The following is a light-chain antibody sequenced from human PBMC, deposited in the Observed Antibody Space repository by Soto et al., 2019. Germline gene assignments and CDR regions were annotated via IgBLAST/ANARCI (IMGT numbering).Light chain of an antibody. J-gene: IGKJ1*01. V-gene: IGKV3-20*01. CDR3: QQYDSSPRT. CDR2: GAS. CDR1: QSVSNS. Sequence: EIVLTQSPATLSLSPGEGATLSCRASQSVSNSLAWYQQKPGQAPRLLIYGASNRATGIPDRFSGSGSGTDFTLTISRLEPEDFAVYYCQQYDSSPRTFGQGTKVDIK.